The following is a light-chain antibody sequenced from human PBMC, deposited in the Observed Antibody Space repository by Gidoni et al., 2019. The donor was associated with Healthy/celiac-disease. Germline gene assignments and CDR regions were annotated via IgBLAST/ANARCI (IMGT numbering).Light chain of an antibody. CDR1: QSVSSN. CDR3: QQYNNWPLT. J-gene: IGKJ4*01. V-gene: IGKV3-15*01. CDR2: GAS. Sequence: ETLMTQSPATLSVSPGERATLSCRASQSVSSNLAWYQQKTGQAPRLLIYGASTRATGIPARFSGSGSGTEFTLTISSLQSEDFAVYYCQQYNNWPLTFGGGTKVEIK.